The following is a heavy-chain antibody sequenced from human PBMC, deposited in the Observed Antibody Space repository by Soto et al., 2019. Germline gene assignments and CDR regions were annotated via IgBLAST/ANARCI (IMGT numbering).Heavy chain of an antibody. CDR2: INPSGGST. V-gene: IGHV1-46*01. CDR3: ARVNIVGVPAATWGFKGFAP. J-gene: IGHJ5*02. Sequence: ASVKVSCKASGYTFTSYYMHWVRQAPGQGLEWMGIINPSGGSTSYAQKFQGRVTMTRDTSTGTVYMELSSLRSEDTAVYYCARVNIVGVPAATWGFKGFAPWGQGTLVTRTS. D-gene: IGHD2-2*01. CDR1: GYTFTSYY.